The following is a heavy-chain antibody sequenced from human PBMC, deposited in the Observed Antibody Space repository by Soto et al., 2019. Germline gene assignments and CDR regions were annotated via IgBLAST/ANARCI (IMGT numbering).Heavy chain of an antibody. J-gene: IGHJ2*01. CDR1: GGTFSSYA. Sequence: QVQLVQSGAEVKKPGSSVKVSCKASGGTFSSYAISWVRQAPGQGLEWMGGIIPIFGTANYAQKFQGRVTITADESTSSAYMELSSLRSEDTAVYYCAYDGTTTAHHYWYFDLWGRGTLVTVSS. V-gene: IGHV1-69*12. CDR2: IIPIFGTA. CDR3: AYDGTTTAHHYWYFDL. D-gene: IGHD1-7*01.